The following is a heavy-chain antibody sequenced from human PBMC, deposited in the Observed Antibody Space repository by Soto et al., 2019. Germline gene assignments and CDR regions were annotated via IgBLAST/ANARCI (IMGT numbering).Heavy chain of an antibody. V-gene: IGHV3-7*05. J-gene: IGHJ4*02. CDR2: IKQDGSEK. CDR1: GVTSSSYW. D-gene: IGHD5-18*01. CDR3: ASGYSYGDFDY. Sequence: AGGSRRLSCAACGVTSSSYWRSWVRQAPGKGLEWVANIKQDGSEKYYVDSVKGRFTISRDNAKNSLYLQMNSLRAEDTAVYYCASGYSYGDFDYWGQGTLVTVSS.